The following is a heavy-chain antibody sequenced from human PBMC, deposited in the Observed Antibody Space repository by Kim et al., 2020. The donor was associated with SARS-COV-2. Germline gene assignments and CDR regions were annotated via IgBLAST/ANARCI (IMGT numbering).Heavy chain of an antibody. CDR2: IYYSGST. D-gene: IGHD2-2*01. V-gene: IGHV4-31*03. Sequence: SETLSLTCTVSGGSISSGGYYWSWIRQHPGKGLEWIGYIYYSGSTYYNPSLKSRVTISVDTSKNQFSLKLSSVTAADTAVYYCARAKNQGYCSSTSCYSYYYYGMDVWGQGTTVTVSS. CDR3: ARAKNQGYCSSTSCYSYYYYGMDV. CDR1: GGSISSGGYY. J-gene: IGHJ6*02.